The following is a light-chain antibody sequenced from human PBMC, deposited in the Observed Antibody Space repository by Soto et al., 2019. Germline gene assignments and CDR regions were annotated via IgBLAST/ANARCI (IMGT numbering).Light chain of an antibody. CDR1: QSVSDSY. V-gene: IGKV3-20*01. CDR3: QHYGTSAL. J-gene: IGKJ3*01. Sequence: EIVLTQSPGTLSLSPGERATLSCRASQSVSDSYLAWYQQNPGQAPRLLIYASSRATGIPDRFSGSGSGTDFTLTISRLEPEDFALYYCQHYGTSALFGPGNKVDIK. CDR2: AS.